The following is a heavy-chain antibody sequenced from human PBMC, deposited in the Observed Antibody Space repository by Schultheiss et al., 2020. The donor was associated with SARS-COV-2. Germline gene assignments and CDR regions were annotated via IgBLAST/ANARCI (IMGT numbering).Heavy chain of an antibody. V-gene: IGHV4-38-2*02. D-gene: IGHD7-27*01. CDR3: AREAHKLGRFDY. Sequence: SETLSLTCAVSGYSISSGYYWGWVRQPPGKGLEWIGSIYHSGSTYYNSSLKSRVTMSVDTSKNQFSLKLSSVTAADTAVYYCAREAHKLGRFDYWGQGTLVTVSS. J-gene: IGHJ4*02. CDR1: GYSISSGYY. CDR2: IYHSGST.